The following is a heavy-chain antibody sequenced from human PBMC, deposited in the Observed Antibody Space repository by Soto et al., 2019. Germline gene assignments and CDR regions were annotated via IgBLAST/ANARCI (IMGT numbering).Heavy chain of an antibody. CDR3: DRAGVWGLGLQLHSFVP. V-gene: IGHV4-4*07. CDR2: IYTSGST. Sequence: KPSETLSLTCTVSGGSISSYYWSWIRQPAGKGLEWIGRIYTSGSTNYNPSLKSRVTMSVDTPKNQFSLKLSSVTAADTAVYFGDRAGVWGLGLQLHSFVPWGQGVPVTVS. CDR1: GGSISSYY. J-gene: IGHJ5*02. D-gene: IGHD2-2*01.